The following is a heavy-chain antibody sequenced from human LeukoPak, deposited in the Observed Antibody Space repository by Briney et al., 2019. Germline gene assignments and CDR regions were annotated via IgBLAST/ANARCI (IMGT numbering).Heavy chain of an antibody. CDR2: IRYDGSNK. J-gene: IGHJ4*02. CDR1: GFTFSSYG. D-gene: IGHD4-17*01. CDR3: AKDNYDYGDYDGGDY. V-gene: IGHV3-30*02. Sequence: PGGSLRLSCVASGFTFSSYGMHWVRQPPGKGLGWVAFIRYDGSNKYYADSVRGRFTISRDNSRDTLHLQMNSLRAEDTAVYYCAKDNYDYGDYDGGDYWGQGTLVTVSS.